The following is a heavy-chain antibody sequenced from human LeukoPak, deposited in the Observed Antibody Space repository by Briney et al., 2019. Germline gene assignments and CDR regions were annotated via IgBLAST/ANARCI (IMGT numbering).Heavy chain of an antibody. CDR1: GYTFTSYG. J-gene: IGHJ6*02. Sequence: ASVKVSCKASGYTFTSYGISWVRQAPGQGLEWMGWISAYNGNTNYAQRLQGRVTMTTDTSTSTAYMELRSLRSDDTAVYYCASIVHCSSTSCYPYYYYGMDVWGQGTTVTVSS. D-gene: IGHD2-2*01. CDR2: ISAYNGNT. CDR3: ASIVHCSSTSCYPYYYYGMDV. V-gene: IGHV1-18*01.